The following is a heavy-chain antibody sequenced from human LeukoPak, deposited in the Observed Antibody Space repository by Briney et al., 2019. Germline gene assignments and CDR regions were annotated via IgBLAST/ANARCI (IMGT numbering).Heavy chain of an antibody. D-gene: IGHD2-15*01. CDR3: AKSGGSYFSTLVP. J-gene: IGHJ5*02. Sequence: SLRLSCAASVLTFSSHARSWVRDARGKGLEWGSAISGSRCNTYYADSVKGRFTISRDISQNTLYLLMNSLSAEDPALLHCAKSGGSYFSTLVPWRQGTMVTVCS. CDR2: ISGSRCNT. V-gene: IGHV3-23*01. CDR1: VLTFSSHA.